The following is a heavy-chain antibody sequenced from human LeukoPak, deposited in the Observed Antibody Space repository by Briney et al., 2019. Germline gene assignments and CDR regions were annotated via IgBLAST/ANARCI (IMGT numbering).Heavy chain of an antibody. V-gene: IGHV3-7*03. Sequence: GGSLRLSCAASGFTFSSYAMSWVRQAPGKGLEWVANIKQDGSEKYYVDSVKGRFTISRDNAENSLYLQMNSLRAEDTALYYCARAVDNYYGSGSYAYWGQGALVTVSS. CDR1: GFTFSSYA. J-gene: IGHJ4*02. CDR3: ARAVDNYYGSGSYAY. CDR2: IKQDGSEK. D-gene: IGHD3-10*01.